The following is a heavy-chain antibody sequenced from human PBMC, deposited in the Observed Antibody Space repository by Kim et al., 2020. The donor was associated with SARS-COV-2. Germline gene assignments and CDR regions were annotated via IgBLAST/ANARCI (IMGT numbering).Heavy chain of an antibody. Sequence: ASVKVSCKATGEDLSMTAIQWLRQAPGQRPEWMGFIYLVNGATKYSQKFHERVIFTRDRSATTAYMDLSSLTSDDTSTYYCAAETDGADVWGPGTRVTISS. CDR2: IYLVNGAT. CDR1: GEDLSMTA. J-gene: IGHJ3*01. CDR3: AAETDGADV. D-gene: IGHD2-8*01. V-gene: IGHV1-3*01.